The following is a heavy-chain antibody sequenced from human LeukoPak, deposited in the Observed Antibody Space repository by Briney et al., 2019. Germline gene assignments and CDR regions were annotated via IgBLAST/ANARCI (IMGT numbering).Heavy chain of an antibody. CDR3: ARGSLSSGSHYNDF. V-gene: IGHV3-21*01. CDR2: ISSGSHYT. Sequence: GGSLRLSCAASGFTFSSYTMNWVRQAPGMGLEWVSTISSGSHYTYYADSLKGRFTISRDNAKNSMYLHMNSLGAEDTAVYFCARGSLSSGSHYNDFWGQGTLVTVSS. J-gene: IGHJ4*02. D-gene: IGHD3-10*01. CDR1: GFTFSSYT.